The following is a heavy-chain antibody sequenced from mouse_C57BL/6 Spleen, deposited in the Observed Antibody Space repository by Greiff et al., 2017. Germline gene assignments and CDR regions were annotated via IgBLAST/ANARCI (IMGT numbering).Heavy chain of an antibody. J-gene: IGHJ4*01. Sequence: VQLQQPGAELVKPGASVKLSCKASGYTFTSYWMHWVKQRPGQGLEWIGMIHPTSGSTNYNEKFKSKATLTVDKSSSTAYMQLSSLTSEDSAVYYCARSHYYGSSYVPYAMDYWGQGTSVTVSS. V-gene: IGHV1-64*01. D-gene: IGHD1-1*01. CDR3: ARSHYYGSSYVPYAMDY. CDR1: GYTFTSYW. CDR2: IHPTSGST.